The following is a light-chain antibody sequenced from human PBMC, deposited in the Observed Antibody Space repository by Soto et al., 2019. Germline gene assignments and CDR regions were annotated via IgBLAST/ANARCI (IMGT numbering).Light chain of an antibody. Sequence: EIVMTQPPATLSVSPGERATLSCRASQSVSIYLAWYQQKPGQAPRLLIYDASNRATGIPGRFSGGGSGTDCTLTISSLEPEDVAVYYCQQRNNWPPNFGQGTRLEIK. V-gene: IGKV3-11*01. CDR1: QSVSIY. CDR2: DAS. J-gene: IGKJ5*01. CDR3: QQRNNWPPN.